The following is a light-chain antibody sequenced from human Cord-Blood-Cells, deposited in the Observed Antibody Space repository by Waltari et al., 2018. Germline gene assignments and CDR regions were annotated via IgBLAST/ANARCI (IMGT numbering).Light chain of an antibody. CDR3: SSYAGSNNLV. Sequence: QSALTQPPSASGSPGQSVTISCTGTHSDVGGYNYGSWYQQHPGKAPRLMIYEVSKRPSGVPDRFSGSKSGNTASLTVSGLQAEDEADYYCSSYAGSNNLVFGGGTKLTVL. V-gene: IGLV2-8*01. CDR1: HSDVGGYNY. CDR2: EVS. J-gene: IGLJ2*01.